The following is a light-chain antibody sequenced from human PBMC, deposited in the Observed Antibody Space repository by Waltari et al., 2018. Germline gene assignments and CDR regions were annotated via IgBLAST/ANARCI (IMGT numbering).Light chain of an antibody. V-gene: IGLV6-57*03. CDR1: SGSIASTY. Sequence: NFFLTQPHSVSASPGKTVIISCTRRSGSIASTYVQLYQLRPGSAPITVIYEDTQRPPGVSDRFAGSLDSSSNSATLTISGLKTEDEADYYCQAYDSSTFMFGGGTTLTVL. CDR2: EDT. CDR3: QAYDSSTFM. J-gene: IGLJ3*02.